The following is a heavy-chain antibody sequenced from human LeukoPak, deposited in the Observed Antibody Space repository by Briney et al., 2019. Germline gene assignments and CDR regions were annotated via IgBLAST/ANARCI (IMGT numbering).Heavy chain of an antibody. J-gene: IGHJ4*02. D-gene: IGHD2-15*01. CDR3: AKRRDYCSGGSCYSLDY. CDR2: ISSDGTKK. V-gene: IGHV3-30*18. CDR1: GFRFSDYG. Sequence: PGRSLRLSCVASGFRFSDYGMPWVRQAPGRGLEWVAVISSDGTKKAYAVSVKGRFTISRDNSENTLYLQMSSLRAEDTAVYYCAKRRDYCSGGSCYSLDYWGQGTLVTVSS.